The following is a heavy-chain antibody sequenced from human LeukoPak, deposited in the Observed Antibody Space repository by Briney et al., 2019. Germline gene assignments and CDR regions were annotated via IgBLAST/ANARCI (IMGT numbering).Heavy chain of an antibody. CDR1: RFTFSTYS. V-gene: IGHV3-21*01. CDR2: IFSGGTYM. J-gene: IGHJ6*03. D-gene: IGHD2-15*01. CDR3: ARKGYCSGSNCYSDYFFYMDV. Sequence: GESLRLSCAASRFTFSTYSMIWLRQAPGKGLEWVSSIFSGGTYMYYADSVKGRLTISRENAKYSLYLQMDSLRVEDTAVYYCARKGYCSGSNCYSDYFFYMDVWGKGTTVTVSS.